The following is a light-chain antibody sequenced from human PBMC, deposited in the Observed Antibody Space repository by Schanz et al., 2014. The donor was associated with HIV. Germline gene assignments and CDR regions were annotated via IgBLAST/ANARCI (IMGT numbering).Light chain of an antibody. V-gene: IGKV3-20*01. CDR3: QQYGSSPGWT. J-gene: IGKJ1*01. CDR2: AAS. Sequence: ENVLAQSPGTLSLSPGERATLSCRASQSISSRYLAWYQQKPGQAPRLLIYAASSRATGIPDRFSGSGSGTDFTLTISRLEPEDFAVYYCQQYGSSPGWTFGQGTKVEIK. CDR1: QSISSRY.